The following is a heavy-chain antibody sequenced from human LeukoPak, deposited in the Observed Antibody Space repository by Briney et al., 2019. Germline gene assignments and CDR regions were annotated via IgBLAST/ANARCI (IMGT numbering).Heavy chain of an antibody. D-gene: IGHD6-13*01. V-gene: IGHV3-30*18. Sequence: GGSLRLSCAASGYTFSSYGMHWVRQAPGKGLEWVAVISYDGSNKYYADSVKGRFTISRDNSKNTLYLQMNSLRAEDTAVYYCAKNGEQLVFDYWGQGTLVTVSS. CDR2: ISYDGSNK. CDR1: GYTFSSYG. CDR3: AKNGEQLVFDY. J-gene: IGHJ4*02.